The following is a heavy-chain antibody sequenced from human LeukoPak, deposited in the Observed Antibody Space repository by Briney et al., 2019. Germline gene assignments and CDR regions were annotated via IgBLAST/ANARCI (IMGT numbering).Heavy chain of an antibody. Sequence: ALVKVSCKASGGTFSSYAISWVRQAPGQGLEWMGGIIPIFGTANYAQKFQGRVTITADKSTSTAYMELSRLRSDDTAVYYCAREHSSGYYFDAFDIWGQGTMVTVSS. CDR1: GGTFSSYA. D-gene: IGHD3-22*01. CDR2: IIPIFGTA. CDR3: AREHSSGYYFDAFDI. J-gene: IGHJ3*02. V-gene: IGHV1-69*06.